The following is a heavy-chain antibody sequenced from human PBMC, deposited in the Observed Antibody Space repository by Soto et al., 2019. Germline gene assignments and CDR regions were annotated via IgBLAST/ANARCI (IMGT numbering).Heavy chain of an antibody. D-gene: IGHD1-26*01. CDR1: GYTFTSYA. V-gene: IGHV1-3*01. CDR3: ARPQFEVGAHFDY. CDR2: INAGNGNT. Sequence: ASVKVSCKASGYTFTSYAMHWVRQAPGQRLEWMGGINAGNGNTKYSQKFQGRVTITRDTSASTAYMELSSLRSEDTAVYYCARPQFEVGAHFDYWGQGTLVTVSS. J-gene: IGHJ4*02.